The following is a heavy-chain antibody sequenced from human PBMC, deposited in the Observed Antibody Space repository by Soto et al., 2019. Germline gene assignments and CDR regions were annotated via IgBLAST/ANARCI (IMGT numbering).Heavy chain of an antibody. CDR2: IYYLGNT. D-gene: IGHD2-2*01. CDR3: ARLGPNTVVVPAARGKDYYYMDV. Sequence: PSETLSLTCTVSGGSISSSSSYWGWIRQPPGKGLEWVGSIYYLGNTYYNPSLGSRVTISVDTSKNQFSLKLSSVTAADTAVYYCARLGPNTVVVPAARGKDYYYMDVWGKGTTVTVSS. V-gene: IGHV4-39*01. J-gene: IGHJ6*03. CDR1: GGSISSSSSY.